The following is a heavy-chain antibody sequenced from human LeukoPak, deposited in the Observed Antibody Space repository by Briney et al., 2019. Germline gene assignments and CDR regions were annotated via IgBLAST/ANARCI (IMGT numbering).Heavy chain of an antibody. V-gene: IGHV3-23*01. CDR2: LRGDGET. J-gene: IGHJ4*02. Sequence: PGGSLRLSCVASGFIFRDYAMSWVRHAPAGGLEWVSSLRGDGETFYTDSVKGRFTLSRDHSRNTVYLQLSNLRVEDTAVYYCAKASWVSSADAVLWGQGTLVTVS. CDR1: GFIFRDYA. D-gene: IGHD3-16*01. CDR3: AKASWVSSADAVL.